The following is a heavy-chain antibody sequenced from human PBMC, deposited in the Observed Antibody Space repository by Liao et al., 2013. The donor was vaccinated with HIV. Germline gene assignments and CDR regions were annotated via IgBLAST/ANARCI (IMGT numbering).Heavy chain of an antibody. V-gene: IGHV4-4*07. CDR1: GGSVNSYY. Sequence: QVQLQESGPGLVQPSETLSLTCTVSGGSVNSYYWNWIRQPAGKGLEWIGRIESDGGTNYNPSLKSRLSLSIDTSKNQFSLKLKSVTAADTAVYFCARGGYSGYDHFAYWGRGILVTVSS. D-gene: IGHD5-12*01. CDR3: ARGGYSGYDHFAY. J-gene: IGHJ4*02. CDR2: IESDGGT.